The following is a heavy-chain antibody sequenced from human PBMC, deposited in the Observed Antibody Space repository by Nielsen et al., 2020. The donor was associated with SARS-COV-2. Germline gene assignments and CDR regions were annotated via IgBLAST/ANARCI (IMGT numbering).Heavy chain of an antibody. D-gene: IGHD5-12*01. V-gene: IGHV3-7*03. CDR1: GFMFSNDW. CDR2: IKRDGSEK. J-gene: IGHJ4*02. CDR3: AKDVGYDGEGVDY. Sequence: GESLKISCAASGFMFSNDWMSWVRLAPGKGLEWVANIKRDGSEKHYVDSVKGRFTVSRDNAKNSLYLQMNSLRAEDTALYYCAKDVGYDGEGVDYWGQGTLVIVSS.